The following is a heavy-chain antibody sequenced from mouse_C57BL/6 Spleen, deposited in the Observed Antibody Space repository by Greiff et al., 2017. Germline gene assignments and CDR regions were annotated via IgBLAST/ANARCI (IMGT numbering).Heavy chain of an antibody. CDR2: IWSDGST. Sequence: VKLQESGPGLVAPSQSLSITCTVSGFSLTSYGVHWVRQPPGKGLEWLVVIWSDGSTTYNSALKSRLSISKDNSKSQVFLKMNSLQTDDTAMYCCATHAYYYGSSLRAMDYWGHGTSVTFSS. CDR1: GFSLTSYG. D-gene: IGHD1-1*01. J-gene: IGHJ4*01. CDR3: ATHAYYYGSSLRAMDY. V-gene: IGHV2-6-1*01.